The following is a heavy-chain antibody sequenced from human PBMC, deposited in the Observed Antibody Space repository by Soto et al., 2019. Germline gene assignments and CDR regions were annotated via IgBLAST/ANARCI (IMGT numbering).Heavy chain of an antibody. Sequence: ASVKVSCKASGYTFTGYYMHWVRQAPGQGLEWMRWINPNSGGTNYAQKFQGRVTITRDTSASTAYMELSSLRSEDTAVYYCARAEGELDFDYWGQGTLVTVSS. CDR1: GYTFTGYY. CDR3: ARAEGELDFDY. D-gene: IGHD1-26*01. CDR2: INPNSGGT. V-gene: IGHV1-2*02. J-gene: IGHJ4*02.